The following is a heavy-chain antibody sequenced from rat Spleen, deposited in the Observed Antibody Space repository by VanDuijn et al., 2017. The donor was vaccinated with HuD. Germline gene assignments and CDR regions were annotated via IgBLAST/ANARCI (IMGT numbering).Heavy chain of an antibody. CDR1: GFIFSTND. V-gene: IGHV5-29*01. CDR3: ARPNYPGFNYFDY. J-gene: IGHJ2*01. Sequence: EVQLVESGGGLVQPGRSLKLSCAASGFIFSTNDMAWVRQAPTKGLEWIASISYDGSSTYYRDSVKGRFTISRDNAKSTLYLQMDSLRSEDTATYYCARPNYPGFNYFDYWGQGVMVTVSS. D-gene: IGHD1-4*01. CDR2: ISYDGSST.